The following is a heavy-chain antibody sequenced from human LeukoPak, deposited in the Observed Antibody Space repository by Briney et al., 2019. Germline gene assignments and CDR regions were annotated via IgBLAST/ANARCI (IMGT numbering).Heavy chain of an antibody. Sequence: GGSLRLSCAASGFTFSSYSMNWVRQAPGKGLEWVSSISSSSSYIYYADSVKGRFTISRDNAKNSLYLQMNSLRPEDTAVYYCAKERYSSSSLFAITPFDYWGQGSLVTVSS. CDR3: AKERYSSSSLFAITPFDY. D-gene: IGHD6-13*01. J-gene: IGHJ4*02. CDR1: GFTFSSYS. V-gene: IGHV3-21*01. CDR2: ISSSSSYI.